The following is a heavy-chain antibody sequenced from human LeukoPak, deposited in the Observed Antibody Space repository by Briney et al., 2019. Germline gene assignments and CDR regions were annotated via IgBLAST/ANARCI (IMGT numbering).Heavy chain of an antibody. CDR3: ARGYAYYGSGSYEQWFDP. Sequence: GGSLRLSCAASGFTFSSYAMSWVRQAPGKGLEWVSAISGSGGSTYYADSVKGRFTISRDNAKNSLYLQMNSLRAEDTAVYYCARGYAYYGSGSYEQWFDPWGQGTLVTVSS. J-gene: IGHJ5*02. D-gene: IGHD3-10*01. CDR1: GFTFSSYA. CDR2: ISGSGGST. V-gene: IGHV3-23*01.